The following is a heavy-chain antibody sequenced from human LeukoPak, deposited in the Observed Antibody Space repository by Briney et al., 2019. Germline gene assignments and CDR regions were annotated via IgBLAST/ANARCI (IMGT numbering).Heavy chain of an antibody. CDR3: ARAAPIRFSNWFDP. CDR1: GGSISSSNW. J-gene: IGHJ5*02. D-gene: IGHD3-3*01. CDR2: IYYSGST. Sequence: SGTLSLTCAVSGGSISSSNWWSWVRQPPGKGLEWIGYIYYSGSTYYNPSLKSRVTISVDTSKNQFSLKLSSVTAADTAVYYCARAAPIRFSNWFDPWGQGTLVTVSS. V-gene: IGHV4-4*02.